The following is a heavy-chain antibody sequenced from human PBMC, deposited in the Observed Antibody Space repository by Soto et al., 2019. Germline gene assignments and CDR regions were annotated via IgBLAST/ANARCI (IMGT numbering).Heavy chain of an antibody. Sequence: GGSLRLSCAASGFTFSSYGMHWVRQAPGKGLEWVAVISYDGSNKYYADSVKGRFTISRDNSKNTLYLQMNSLRAEDTAVYYCARGGSGLSDAFDIWGQGTMVTVSS. CDR1: GFTFSSYG. V-gene: IGHV3-30*03. CDR2: ISYDGSNK. D-gene: IGHD6-19*01. CDR3: ARGGSGLSDAFDI. J-gene: IGHJ3*02.